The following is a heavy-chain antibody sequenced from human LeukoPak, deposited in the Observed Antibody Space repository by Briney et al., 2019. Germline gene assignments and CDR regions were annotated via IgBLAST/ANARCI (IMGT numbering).Heavy chain of an antibody. CDR2: IIPIFGTA. D-gene: IGHD2-2*01. V-gene: IGHV1-69*05. CDR3: ARSGGPGCSSPSCYPSMYYYYYMDV. CDR1: GGTFSSYA. J-gene: IGHJ6*03. Sequence: VASVKVSCKASGGTFSSYAISWVRQAPGQGLEWMGGIIPIFGTANYAQKFQGRVTINTDESTSTAYMELNSLRSEDTAVYYCARSGGPGCSSPSCYPSMYYYYYMDVWGKGTTVTVSS.